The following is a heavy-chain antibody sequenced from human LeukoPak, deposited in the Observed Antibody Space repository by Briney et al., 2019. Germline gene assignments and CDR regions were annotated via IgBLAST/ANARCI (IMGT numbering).Heavy chain of an antibody. Sequence: PGGSLRLTCAASVFTFDDYGMSWVRQAPAKGLEWVSGINWNAGSTGYADSVKGRFTISRDNAKNSLYLQMNSLRAEDTALYHCAREPRLRGFDPWGQGTLVTVSS. CDR3: AREPRLRGFDP. V-gene: IGHV3-20*01. J-gene: IGHJ5*02. CDR2: INWNAGST. D-gene: IGHD3-16*01. CDR1: VFTFDDYG.